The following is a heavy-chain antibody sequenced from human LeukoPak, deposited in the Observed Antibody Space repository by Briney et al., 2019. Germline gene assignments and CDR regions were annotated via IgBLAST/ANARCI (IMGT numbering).Heavy chain of an antibody. D-gene: IGHD4-17*01. Sequence: SETLSLTCTVSGGSLSSYYWSWIRQPPGKGLEWIGYISYSGSTNYNLSLKSRLTISVDTSKNQFSLKLSSVTAADTAVYYCARAPSDYGDYLYFQHWGQGTLVTVSS. J-gene: IGHJ1*01. CDR2: ISYSGST. CDR1: GGSLSSYY. V-gene: IGHV4-59*01. CDR3: ARAPSDYGDYLYFQH.